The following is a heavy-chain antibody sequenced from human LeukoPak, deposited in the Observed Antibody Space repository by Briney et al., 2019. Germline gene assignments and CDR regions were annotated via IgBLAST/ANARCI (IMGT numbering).Heavy chain of an antibody. CDR2: IRYDAYNK. D-gene: IGHD6-6*01. J-gene: IGHJ3*02. CDR3: ANLARSTNRALDI. V-gene: IGHV3-30*02. Sequence: GGSLRLSCAASGFTFSTYGMHWVRQAPGKGLEWVAFIRYDAYNKFYADSVKGRFTISRDNSKNTLYLQMNSLRAEDTAVYYCANLARSTNRALDIWGQGTMVTVSS. CDR1: GFTFSTYG.